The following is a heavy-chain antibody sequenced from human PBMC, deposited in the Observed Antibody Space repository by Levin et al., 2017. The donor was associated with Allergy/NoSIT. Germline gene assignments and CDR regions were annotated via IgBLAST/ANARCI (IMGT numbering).Heavy chain of an antibody. J-gene: IGHJ4*02. CDR3: AKDGITARELDY. V-gene: IGHV3-30*18. D-gene: IGHD5-18*01. Sequence: GGSLRLSCAASGFTISDYGMHWVRQAPGQGLEWVAVISYDGRNKYYADSVKGRFIISRDSSKNTVNLQMNSLRAEDTAVYYCAKDGITARELDYWGQGTLVTVSS. CDR1: GFTISDYG. CDR2: ISYDGRNK.